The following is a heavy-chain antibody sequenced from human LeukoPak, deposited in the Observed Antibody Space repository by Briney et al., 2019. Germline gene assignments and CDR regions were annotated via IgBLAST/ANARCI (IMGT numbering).Heavy chain of an antibody. D-gene: IGHD3-10*01. V-gene: IGHV3-48*04. CDR1: GFTFSSYW. CDR2: ISSSSSTI. CDR3: ARDSRITMVRGVIRSVYGMDV. J-gene: IGHJ6*02. Sequence: GGSLRLSCAASGFTFSSYWMSWVRQAPGKGLEWVSYISSSSSTIYYADSVKGRFTISRDNAKNSLYLQMNSLRAEDTAVYYCARDSRITMVRGVIRSVYGMDVWGQGTTVTVSS.